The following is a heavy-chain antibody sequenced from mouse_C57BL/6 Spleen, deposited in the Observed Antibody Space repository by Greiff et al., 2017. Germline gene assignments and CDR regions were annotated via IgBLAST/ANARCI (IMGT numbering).Heavy chain of an antibody. Sequence: QVQLQQPGAELVKPGASVKLSCKASGYTFTSYWMQWVKQRPGQGLEWIGEIDPSDSYTNYNQKFKGKATLTVDTSASTAYMQLSSMTSEESAVAYCAKGRFNTTVVATDYAMDYWGQGTLVTVSA. CDR2: IDPSDSYT. V-gene: IGHV1-50*01. D-gene: IGHD1-1*01. J-gene: IGHJ3*01. CDR1: GYTFTSYW. CDR3: AKGRFNTTVVATDYAMDY.